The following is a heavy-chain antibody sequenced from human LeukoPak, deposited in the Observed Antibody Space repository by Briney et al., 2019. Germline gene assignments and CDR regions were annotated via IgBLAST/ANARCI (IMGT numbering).Heavy chain of an antibody. Sequence: GGSLRLSCAASGFTFSSYGMHWVRQAPGKGLEWVAFIRYDGSNKYYADSVKGRFTISRDNSKNTLYLQMNSLRAEDTAVYYCARCPEYDYVWGSYRLYYFDYWGQGTLVTVSS. J-gene: IGHJ4*02. D-gene: IGHD3-16*02. V-gene: IGHV3-30*02. CDR3: ARCPEYDYVWGSYRLYYFDY. CDR2: IRYDGSNK. CDR1: GFTFSSYG.